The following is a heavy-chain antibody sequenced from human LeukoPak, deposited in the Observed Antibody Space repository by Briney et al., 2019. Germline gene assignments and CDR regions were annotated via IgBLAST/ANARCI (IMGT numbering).Heavy chain of an antibody. CDR3: AVIPGGGNNWFDP. V-gene: IGHV5-51*01. J-gene: IGHJ5*02. CDR1: GYSFTSYW. CDR2: IYPGDSDT. Sequence: GEPLKISCKGSGYSFTSYWIGWVRQMPGKGLEWMGVIYPGDSDTRYSPSFQGQVTISVDKSSSTAYLQWSSLKDSDTAMYYCAVIPGGGNNWFDPWGQGTLVTVSS. D-gene: IGHD2-21*01.